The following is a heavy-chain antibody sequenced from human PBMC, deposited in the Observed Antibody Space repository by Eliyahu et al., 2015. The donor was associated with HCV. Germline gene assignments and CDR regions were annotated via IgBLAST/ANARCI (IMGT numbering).Heavy chain of an antibody. D-gene: IGHD4/OR15-4a*01. Sequence: EVQLVESGGGFVQPGGSLXLSCITSGFTFRSYDFHWVRQVPGKGLEXVXAIGKDGDTXSAGSVKXRFTISKENAKNSLYLQMNSLRTEDTAVYYCARERQEVLXDVFDIWGQGTMVTVSS. CDR1: GFTFRSYD. J-gene: IGHJ3*02. V-gene: IGHV3-13*01. CDR2: IGKDGDT. CDR3: ARERQEVLXDVFDI.